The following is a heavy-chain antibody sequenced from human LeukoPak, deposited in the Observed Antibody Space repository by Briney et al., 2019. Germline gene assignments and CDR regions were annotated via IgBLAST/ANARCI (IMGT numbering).Heavy chain of an antibody. CDR2: IYYSGST. CDR3: ARAVAGYSGYESYYFDY. D-gene: IGHD5-12*01. Sequence: SQTLSLTCTVSGGSVSSGGYYWSWIRQHPGKGLEWIGYIYYSGSTYYNPSLKSRVTISVDTSKNQFSLKLSPVTAADTAVYYCARAVAGYSGYESYYFDYWGQGTLVTVSS. J-gene: IGHJ4*02. CDR1: GGSVSSGGYY. V-gene: IGHV4-31*03.